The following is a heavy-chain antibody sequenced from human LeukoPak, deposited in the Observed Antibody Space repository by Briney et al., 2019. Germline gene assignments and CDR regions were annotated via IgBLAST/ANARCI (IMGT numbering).Heavy chain of an antibody. V-gene: IGHV3-23*01. Sequence: PGGSLRLSYSASGFTFSSYAISWLRQAPAKGLHWVSAITSAGSAYDADTVKGRFTIARDNSKTTLNLQMSSLRAEDTALYYCAKDHPLSWTGYYGWFDPWGQGTLVTVSS. CDR1: GFTFSSYA. D-gene: IGHD3/OR15-3a*01. CDR2: ITSAGSA. J-gene: IGHJ5*02. CDR3: AKDHPLSWTGYYGWFDP.